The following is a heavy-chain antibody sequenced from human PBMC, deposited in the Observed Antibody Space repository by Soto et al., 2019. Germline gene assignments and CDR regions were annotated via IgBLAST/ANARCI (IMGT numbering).Heavy chain of an antibody. Sequence: QVHLVQSGAEVRKPGSSVKVSCKASGGTFSSYSFSWVRQAPGHGLEWLGRIIPIVGVTNYAQKFKGRVTISADNSTSTVSMELSGLRVDDTALYYCASLRASADYWGQGTLITVSS. CDR3: ASLRASADY. CDR1: GGTFSSYS. CDR2: IIPIVGVT. J-gene: IGHJ4*02. V-gene: IGHV1-69*02.